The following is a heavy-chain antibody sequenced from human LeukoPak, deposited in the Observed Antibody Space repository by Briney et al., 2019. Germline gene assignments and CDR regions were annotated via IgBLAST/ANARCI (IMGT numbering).Heavy chain of an antibody. J-gene: IGHJ4*02. CDR1: GFTFNNYD. CDR2: IYYDGTNK. CDR3: AGYRDYGSGSYPLGY. D-gene: IGHD3-10*01. V-gene: IGHV3-33*01. Sequence: PGGSLRLSCAASGFTFNNYDMHWVRQAPGKGLEWVAIIYYDGTNKYYADSVKGRFTISRDNSKNTLYLQMNSLRAEDTAVYYCAGYRDYGSGSYPLGYWGQGTLVTVSS.